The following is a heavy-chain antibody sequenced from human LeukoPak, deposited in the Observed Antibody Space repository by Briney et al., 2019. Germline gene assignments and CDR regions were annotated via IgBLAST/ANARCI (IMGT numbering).Heavy chain of an antibody. CDR2: IYYSGST. Sequence: SETLSLTCTVSGGSISSYYWSWIRQPPGKGLEWIGYIYYSGSTNYNPSLKSRVTISVDTSKNQFSLKLNSVTAADTAVYYCARGRNYDSSGGDYWGQGTLVTVSS. CDR1: GGSISSYY. D-gene: IGHD3-22*01. CDR3: ARGRNYDSSGGDY. J-gene: IGHJ4*02. V-gene: IGHV4-59*01.